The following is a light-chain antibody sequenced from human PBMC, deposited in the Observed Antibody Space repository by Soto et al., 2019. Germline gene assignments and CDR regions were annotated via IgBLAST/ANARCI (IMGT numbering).Light chain of an antibody. CDR3: QQYSSRCT. J-gene: IGKJ1*01. CDR2: DAS. V-gene: IGKV1-5*01. CDR1: QNIRSW. Sequence: DIPMTQSPSTLSASVGDRVTITCRASQNIRSWLAWYQQIPGKATELLIYDASTLQSGVPSRFSGSGSGTDFTLTISSLQPEDFATYYCQQYSSRCTFGQGTKGEIK.